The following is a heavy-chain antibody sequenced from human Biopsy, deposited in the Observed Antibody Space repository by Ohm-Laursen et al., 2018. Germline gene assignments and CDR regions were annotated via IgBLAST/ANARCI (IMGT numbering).Heavy chain of an antibody. CDR2: VRSGGDYM. CDR1: GFPVSDYY. D-gene: IGHD1-1*01. J-gene: IGHJ4*02. Sequence: SLRLSCTASGFPVSDYYMTWGRQAPGTGLERVSSVRSGGDYMFYADSVKGRFTISRDNAKNSLYLQMNSLRAEDTAVYYCARDQRGPSLLEAKLTPNYFDYWGRGSLVTVSS. CDR3: ARDQRGPSLLEAKLTPNYFDY. V-gene: IGHV3-21*01.